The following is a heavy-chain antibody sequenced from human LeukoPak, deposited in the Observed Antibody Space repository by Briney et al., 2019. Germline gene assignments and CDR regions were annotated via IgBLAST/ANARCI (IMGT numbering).Heavy chain of an antibody. CDR1: GGSISSYY. CDR2: IYYSGST. V-gene: IGHV4-59*01. D-gene: IGHD2-2*01. CDR3: ARAQCSSTSCTSYYYYGMDV. Sequence: PSETLSLTCTVSGGSISSYYWSWLRQPPGKGLEWIGHIYYSGSTNYNPSLKSRVTISVDTSKNQFSLKLSSVTAADTAVYYCARAQCSSTSCTSYYYYGMDVWGQGTTVTVSS. J-gene: IGHJ6*02.